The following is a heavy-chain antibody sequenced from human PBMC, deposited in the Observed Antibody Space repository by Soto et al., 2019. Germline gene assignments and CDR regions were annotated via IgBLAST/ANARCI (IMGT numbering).Heavy chain of an antibody. CDR1: GFTFSNYW. V-gene: IGHV3-7*01. J-gene: IGHJ4*02. Sequence: EVQLVESGGGLVQPGGSLSLSCAASGFTFSNYWMTWVRQAPGKGLEWVANIKQDGSEKYYVDSVKGRSTISRDNDKNSVYLHMDRLSVEDTAVYYCSRGEGGYYGSGSYGLDYWGQGSLVTVSS. CDR3: SRGEGGYYGSGSYGLDY. CDR2: IKQDGSEK. D-gene: IGHD3-10*01.